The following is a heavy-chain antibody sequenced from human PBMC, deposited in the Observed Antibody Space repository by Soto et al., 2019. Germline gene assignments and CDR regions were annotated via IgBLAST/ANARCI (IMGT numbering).Heavy chain of an antibody. J-gene: IGHJ6*02. CDR2: IYPGDSDT. CDR3: ASAEMATAPYYYYGMDV. CDR1: GYSFASYW. V-gene: IGHV5-51*01. Sequence: EVQLVQSGAEVNKPGESLKISCKGSGYSFASYWIGWVRQMPGKGLEWMGIIYPGDSDTRYSPSFQGQVTISADKSISTAYLQWSSLKASDTAMYYCASAEMATAPYYYYGMDVWGQGTTVTVSS. D-gene: IGHD5-18*01.